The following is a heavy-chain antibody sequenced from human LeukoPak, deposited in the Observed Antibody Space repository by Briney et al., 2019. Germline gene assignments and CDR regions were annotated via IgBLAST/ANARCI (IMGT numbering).Heavy chain of an antibody. Sequence: GGSLRLSCAASGFTFSSYAMSWVRQAPGKGLEWVSAISGSGGSTYYADSVKGRFTISRDNSRNTLYLQMNSLRAEDTAVYYCAKAVCSSTSCYTDYWGQGTLVTVSS. D-gene: IGHD2-2*02. V-gene: IGHV3-23*01. J-gene: IGHJ4*02. CDR2: ISGSGGST. CDR1: GFTFSSYA. CDR3: AKAVCSSTSCYTDY.